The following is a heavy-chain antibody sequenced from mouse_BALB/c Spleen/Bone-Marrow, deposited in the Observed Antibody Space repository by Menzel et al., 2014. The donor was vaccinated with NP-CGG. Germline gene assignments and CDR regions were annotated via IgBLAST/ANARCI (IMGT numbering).Heavy chain of an antibody. V-gene: IGHV7-3*02. CDR1: GFTFTDYY. D-gene: IGHD2-3*01. Sequence: EVQGVESGGGLVQPGGSLRLSCATSGFTFTDYYMSWVRQPPGKALEWLGFIRNKANGYTTEYSASMKGRFTISRDNSQSILYLQMNTLRAEDSATYYCARYDVYYYFDYWGQGTTLTVS. J-gene: IGHJ2*01. CDR2: IRNKANGYTT. CDR3: ARYDVYYYFDY.